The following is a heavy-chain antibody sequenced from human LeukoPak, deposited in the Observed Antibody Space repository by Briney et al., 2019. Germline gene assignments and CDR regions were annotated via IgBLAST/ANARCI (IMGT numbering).Heavy chain of an antibody. Sequence: GGSLRLSCAASGFPFSSNYMSWARQAPGKGLEWVPVIYSGGSTYYADSVKGRFTISRDNSKNTLYLQMNSLRAEDTAVYYCASSTVTTLGYYYYGMDVWGQGTTVTVSS. CDR2: IYSGGST. CDR3: ASSTVTTLGYYYYGMDV. D-gene: IGHD4-17*01. V-gene: IGHV3-53*01. CDR1: GFPFSSNY. J-gene: IGHJ6*02.